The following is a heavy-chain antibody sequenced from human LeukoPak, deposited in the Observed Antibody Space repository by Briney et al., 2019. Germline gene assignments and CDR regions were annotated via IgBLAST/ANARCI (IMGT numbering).Heavy chain of an antibody. Sequence: SETLSLTCAVYGGSFSGYYWSWIRQPPGKGLEWIGEINHSGSTNYNPSLKSRVTISVDTSKNQCSLKLSSVTAADTAVYYCARGLHMEPRSTSCPAFDIWGQGTMVTVSS. CDR3: ARGLHMEPRSTSCPAFDI. J-gene: IGHJ3*02. D-gene: IGHD2-2*01. V-gene: IGHV4-34*01. CDR1: GGSFSGYY. CDR2: INHSGST.